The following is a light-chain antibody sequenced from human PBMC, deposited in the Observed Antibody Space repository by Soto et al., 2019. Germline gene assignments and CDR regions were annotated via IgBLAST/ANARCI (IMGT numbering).Light chain of an antibody. Sequence: MVSQSASAVSVSKGESATLSCRARQCFXSKFLWCQQKPGQAPRVLTYGAATMATGSPARLSGSGSGTEFTLIISSLQSEDSAVYYCQQYKSWMWTFGQGTKVDIK. J-gene: IGKJ1*01. CDR2: GAA. CDR3: QQYKSWMWT. CDR1: QCFXSK. V-gene: IGKV3-15*01.